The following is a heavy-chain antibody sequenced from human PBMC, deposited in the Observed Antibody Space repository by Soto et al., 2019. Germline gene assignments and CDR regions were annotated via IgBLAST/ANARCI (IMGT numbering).Heavy chain of an antibody. CDR2: ISAYNGNT. J-gene: IGHJ1*01. D-gene: IGHD6-13*01. CDR1: GYTFTSYG. V-gene: IGHV1-18*01. Sequence: GASVKVSCKASGYTFTSYGISWVRQAPRQGLEWMGWISAYNGNTNYAQKLQGRVTMTTDTSTSTAYMELRSLRSDDTAVYYCARAVGNSWSNAEYFQHWGQGTLVTVSS. CDR3: ARAVGNSWSNAEYFQH.